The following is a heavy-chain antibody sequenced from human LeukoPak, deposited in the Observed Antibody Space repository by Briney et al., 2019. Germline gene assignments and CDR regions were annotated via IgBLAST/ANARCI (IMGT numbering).Heavy chain of an antibody. Sequence: QTGGSLRLSCAVSGFTVSSNYMSWVRQAPGKGLEWVSVLYNGGNTYYADSVKGRFTISRDNSKNTLYLQMNSLRAEDTAVYYCARVGLLKGVDAFDIWGQGTMVTVSS. J-gene: IGHJ3*02. D-gene: IGHD1-26*01. CDR1: GFTVSSNY. CDR2: LYNGGNT. V-gene: IGHV3-53*01. CDR3: ARVGLLKGVDAFDI.